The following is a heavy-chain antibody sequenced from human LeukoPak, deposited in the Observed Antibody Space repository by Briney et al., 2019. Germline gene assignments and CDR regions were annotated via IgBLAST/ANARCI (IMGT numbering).Heavy chain of an antibody. J-gene: IGHJ4*02. Sequence: PGGSLRLSCAASGFTVSSNYMSWVRQAPGKGLEWVSVIYSGGSTYYADSVKGRFTITRDNSKNTLYLQMNSLRAEDTAVYYCAREVLYSLDYWGQGTLVTVSS. CDR3: AREVLYSLDY. V-gene: IGHV3-53*01. CDR2: IYSGGST. CDR1: GFTVSSNY. D-gene: IGHD2-8*01.